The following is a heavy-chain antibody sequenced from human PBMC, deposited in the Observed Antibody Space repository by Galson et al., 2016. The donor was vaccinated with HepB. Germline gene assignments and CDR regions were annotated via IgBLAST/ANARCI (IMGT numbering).Heavy chain of an antibody. CDR3: AKLMGDWGDRSTGFVDY. V-gene: IGHV3-23*01. D-gene: IGHD1-1*01. CDR2: ISGSGYDT. J-gene: IGHJ4*02. Sequence: SLRLSCAASGFTFSSYIMSWVRQAPGKRLEWDAAISGSGYDTYYTDPAKGRFTISKDKSKNTVYLHMNNLRAEDTAIYYCAKLMGDWGDRSTGFVDYWGQGTLVTVSS. CDR1: GFTFSSYI.